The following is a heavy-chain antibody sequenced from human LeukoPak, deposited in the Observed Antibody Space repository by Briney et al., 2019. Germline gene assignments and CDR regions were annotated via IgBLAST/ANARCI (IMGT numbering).Heavy chain of an antibody. D-gene: IGHD6-13*01. Sequence: SETLSLTCAVYGGSFSGYYWSWIRQPPGKGLEWIGEINHSGSTNYNPSLKSRVTISLDPSKSTFSLKLNSVTVADTAVYYCARGPFLYSSSPDYWGQGTLVTVSS. V-gene: IGHV4-34*01. CDR3: ARGPFLYSSSPDY. J-gene: IGHJ4*02. CDR2: INHSGST. CDR1: GGSFSGYY.